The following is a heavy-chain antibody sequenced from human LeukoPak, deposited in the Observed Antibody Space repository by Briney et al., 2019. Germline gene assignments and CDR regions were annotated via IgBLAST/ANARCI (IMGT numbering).Heavy chain of an antibody. D-gene: IGHD5-18*01. CDR2: ISSSSYI. V-gene: IGHV3-21*01. CDR1: GFTFSSYS. J-gene: IGHJ4*02. CDR3: ARVGYSYGYGPFDY. Sequence: GGSLRLSCAASGFTFSSYSMNWGRQAPGKGLGLVLSISSSSYIYYADSMKGRFTISRDHGKNSLYLQMNSLRAEDTAVYYCARVGYSYGYGPFDYWGQGTLVTVSS.